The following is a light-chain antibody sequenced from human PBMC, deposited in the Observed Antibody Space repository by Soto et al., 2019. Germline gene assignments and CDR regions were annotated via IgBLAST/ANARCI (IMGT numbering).Light chain of an antibody. V-gene: IGKV1-5*03. J-gene: IGKJ5*01. CDR3: QQYATYPIT. CDR1: QSVSGW. Sequence: DIQMTQSPSTLSASVGDRVTITCRASQSVSGWLAWYQQKPGVAPKLLIHKASALETGVPSRFSGSGSGTQFTLTISRLQPDDFATYYCQQYATYPITFGPGTRLDIK. CDR2: KAS.